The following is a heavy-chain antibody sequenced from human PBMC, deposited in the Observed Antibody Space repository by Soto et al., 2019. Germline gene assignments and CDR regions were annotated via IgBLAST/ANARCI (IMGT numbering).Heavy chain of an antibody. CDR3: ARDWGSITMIVPWFDP. Sequence: PSETLSLTCTVSGGSISSYYWSWIRQPAGKGLEWIGRIYTSGSTNYNPSLKSRATMSVDTSKNQFSLKLSSVTAADTAVYYCARDWGSITMIVPWFDPWGQGTLVTVSS. CDR2: IYTSGST. J-gene: IGHJ5*02. V-gene: IGHV4-4*07. CDR1: GGSISSYY. D-gene: IGHD3-22*01.